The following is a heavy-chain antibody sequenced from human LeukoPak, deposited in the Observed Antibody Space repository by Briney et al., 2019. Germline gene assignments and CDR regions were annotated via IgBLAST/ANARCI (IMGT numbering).Heavy chain of an antibody. J-gene: IGHJ5*02. Sequence: GGSLRLSCAASGFTFSGYYMSWIRQAPGKGLEWVSYISSSGSTIYYADSVKGRFTISRDNAKNSLYLQMNSLRAEDTAVYYCASSVQQLVPHNWFDPWGQGTLVTVSS. CDR3: ASSVQQLVPHNWFDP. D-gene: IGHD6-13*01. V-gene: IGHV3-11*01. CDR1: GFTFSGYY. CDR2: ISSSGSTI.